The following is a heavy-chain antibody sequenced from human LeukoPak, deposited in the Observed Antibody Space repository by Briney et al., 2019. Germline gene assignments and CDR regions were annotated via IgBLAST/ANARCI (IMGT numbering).Heavy chain of an antibody. Sequence: GGSLELSCAASGFTFSNWAMSWVRQAPGKGLEWVSAISGSGGSTYYADSVKGRFTISRDNSKNMLYLQMNSLRAEDTAVYYCAKDLRYSSSPRYFDCWGQGTLVTVSS. CDR3: AKDLRYSSSPRYFDC. CDR1: GFTFSNWA. V-gene: IGHV3-23*01. CDR2: ISGSGGST. D-gene: IGHD6-13*01. J-gene: IGHJ4*02.